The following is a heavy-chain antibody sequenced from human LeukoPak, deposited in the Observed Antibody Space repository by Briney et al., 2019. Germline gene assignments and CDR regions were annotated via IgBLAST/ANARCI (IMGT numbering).Heavy chain of an antibody. CDR2: IYYSGST. CDR3: ASTYYYDSSGYYQTFDY. D-gene: IGHD3-22*01. CDR1: GGSISSGGYY. V-gene: IGHV4-31*03. Sequence: SETLSLTCTVSGGSISSGGYYWSWIRQHPGKVLEWIGYIYYSGSTYYNPSLKSRVTISVDTSKNQFSLKLSSVTAADTAVYYCASTYYYDSSGYYQTFDYWGQGTLVTVSS. J-gene: IGHJ4*02.